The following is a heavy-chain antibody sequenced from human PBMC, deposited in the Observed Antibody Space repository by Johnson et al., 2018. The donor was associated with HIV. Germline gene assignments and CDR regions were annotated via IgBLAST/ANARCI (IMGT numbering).Heavy chain of an antibody. J-gene: IGHJ3*02. CDR1: GFTFSSYA. Sequence: VQLVESGGGLVQPGGSLRLSCAASGFTFSSYAMSWVRQAPGKGLEWVSAISGHGGSKHSAASVKGRCTISRDNSKNTLYLQMNSLRAEDTAVYYCAREYDAFDIWGQGTMVTVSS. CDR2: ISGHGGSK. V-gene: IGHV3-23*04. CDR3: AREYDAFDI. D-gene: IGHD3-10*01.